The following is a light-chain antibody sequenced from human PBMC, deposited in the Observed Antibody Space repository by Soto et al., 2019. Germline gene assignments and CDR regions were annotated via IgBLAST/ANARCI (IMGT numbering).Light chain of an antibody. CDR1: QSISSW. CDR3: QHYNSYPWT. V-gene: IGKV1-5*03. Sequence: DIQMTQSPSTLSASVGDRVTITCRASQSISSWLAWYQQKPGKAPKVLIYKASSLESGVPSRFSGSGSGTEFTLTISSLQPDDFATYYCQHYNSYPWTFGQGTKVDI. CDR2: KAS. J-gene: IGKJ1*01.